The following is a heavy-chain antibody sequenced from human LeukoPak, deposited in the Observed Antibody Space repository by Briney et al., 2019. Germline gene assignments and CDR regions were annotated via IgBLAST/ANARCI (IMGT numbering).Heavy chain of an antibody. V-gene: IGHV3-21*01. CDR1: GFTFSSYS. CDR2: ISISSSYI. J-gene: IGHJ6*03. Sequence: GGSLRLSCAASGFTFSSYSMNWVRQAPGKGLEWVSSISISSSYIYYADSVKGRFTISRDNAKNSLYLQMDSLRAEDTAVYYCARDGSIVVVPAAKGYMDVWGKGTTVTVSS. D-gene: IGHD2-2*01. CDR3: ARDGSIVVVPAAKGYMDV.